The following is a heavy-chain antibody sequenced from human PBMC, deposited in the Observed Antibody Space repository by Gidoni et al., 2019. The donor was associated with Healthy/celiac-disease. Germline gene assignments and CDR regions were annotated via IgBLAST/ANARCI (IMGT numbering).Heavy chain of an antibody. V-gene: IGHV1-3*01. CDR2: INAGNGNT. CDR3: ARGRYDSSGYYYFDY. Sequence: QVQLVQSGAEVKKPGVSVKVSCKASGYTFTSYAMHWVRQAPGQRLEWMGWINAGNGNTKYSQKFQGRVAITRGTSASTAYMELSSLRSEDTAVYYCARGRYDSSGYYYFDYWGQGTLVTVSS. D-gene: IGHD3-22*01. CDR1: GYTFTSYA. J-gene: IGHJ4*02.